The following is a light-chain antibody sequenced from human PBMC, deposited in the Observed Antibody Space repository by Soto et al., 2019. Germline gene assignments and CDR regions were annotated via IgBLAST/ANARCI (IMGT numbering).Light chain of an antibody. CDR2: ATS. J-gene: IGKJ1*01. V-gene: IGKV3-20*01. CDR1: QTISSTY. CDR3: QQYGSSPKT. Sequence: IVLTQSPGTLSLSPWYRATLSCRSSQTISSTYLAWYQQKPGQAPRLLIYATSTRATGIPDRFSGSGSGTDFTLTISRLEPEDFAVYYCQQYGSSPKTFGQGTKVDTK.